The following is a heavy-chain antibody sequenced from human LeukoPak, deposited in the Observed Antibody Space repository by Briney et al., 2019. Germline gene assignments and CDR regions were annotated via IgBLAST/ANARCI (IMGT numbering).Heavy chain of an antibody. CDR3: ARDAFGLTGYYDDAFDI. Sequence: PGGSLRLSCAASGFIFSTYAMHWVRQAPGKGLEWVAVISYDGSSKYYADSVKGRFTISRDNSKSTLFLQMNSLRAEHTAMYYCARDAFGLTGYYDDAFDIWGQGTMVTVSS. D-gene: IGHD3-9*01. CDR2: ISYDGSSK. J-gene: IGHJ3*02. CDR1: GFIFSTYA. V-gene: IGHV3-30*04.